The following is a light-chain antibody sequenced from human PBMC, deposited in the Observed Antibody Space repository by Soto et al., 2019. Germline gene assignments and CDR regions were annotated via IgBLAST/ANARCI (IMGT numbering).Light chain of an antibody. CDR1: SSDFNNYDR. J-gene: IGLJ1*01. Sequence: QSVLTQPPSVSGSPGQSVTISCTGTSSDFNNYDRVSWYQRPPGTGPKLIIFEVNNRPSGVPDRFSGSKSGNTASLTISGLQAEDEGEYYCSLYTTGSTYVFGPGTKVTV. CDR3: SLYTTGSTYV. CDR2: EVN. V-gene: IGLV2-18*01.